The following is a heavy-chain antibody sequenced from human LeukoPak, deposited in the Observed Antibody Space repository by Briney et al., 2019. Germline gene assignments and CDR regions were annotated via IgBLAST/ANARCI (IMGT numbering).Heavy chain of an antibody. J-gene: IGHJ4*02. CDR2: IYHSGST. D-gene: IGHD3-22*01. CDR3: ARDWDGYWYYFDY. V-gene: IGHV4-30-2*01. Sequence: MSSETLSLTCAVSGGSISSGGYYWSWIRQPPGKGLEWIGYIYHSGSTYYNPSLKSRVTISVDRSKNQFSLKLSSVTAADTAVYYCARDWDGYWYYFDYWGQGTLVTVSS. CDR1: GGSISSGGYY.